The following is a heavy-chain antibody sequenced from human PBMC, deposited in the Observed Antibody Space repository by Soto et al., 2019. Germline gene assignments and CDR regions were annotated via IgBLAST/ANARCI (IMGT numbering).Heavy chain of an antibody. Sequence: QITLKESGPTLVKPTQTLTLTCTFSGFSLSTIGVGVGWIRQPPGKALEWLALIYWDDDRRYNPSLKNRLTIIKDTSKHQVVLTMTNMDPVDTATYYCVQSRCGGDCLQSYSSHSYYGLDVWGQGTTVTVSS. CDR1: GFSLSTIGVG. V-gene: IGHV2-5*02. D-gene: IGHD2-21*02. CDR3: VQSRCGGDCLQSYSSHSYYGLDV. J-gene: IGHJ6*02. CDR2: IYWDDDR.